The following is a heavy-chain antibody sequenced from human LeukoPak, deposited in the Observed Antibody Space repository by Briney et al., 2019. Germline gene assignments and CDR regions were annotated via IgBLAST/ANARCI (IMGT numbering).Heavy chain of an antibody. V-gene: IGHV4-59*13. CDR3: ARVNPLGYFDQ. CDR2: VFYSRNS. CDR1: GGFTSAYY. Sequence: PSKTLSLTCTVSGGFTSAYYWSWVRQPLGKGLEWIGSVFYSRNSNYNPSLTRRVAMSVDTSKSHFSLKLTSVIAADTAVYYCARVNPLGYFDQWGQGTLVAVSS. J-gene: IGHJ4*02.